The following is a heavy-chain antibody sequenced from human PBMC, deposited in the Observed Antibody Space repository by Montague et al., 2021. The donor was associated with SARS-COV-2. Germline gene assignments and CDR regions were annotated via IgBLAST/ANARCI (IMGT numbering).Heavy chain of an antibody. J-gene: IGHJ3*02. CDR2: INHSGSI. CDR1: GGSFSGYY. V-gene: IGHV4-34*01. CDR3: ARVPDYYDSCGYYFDAFDI. Sequence: SETLSLTCAVYGGSFSGYYWSWIRQPPGKELEWIGEINHSGSINYNPSSKRRVTISVDTSKNQFSLKLSSVTAADTAVYYCARVPDYYDSCGYYFDAFDIWGQGTMVTVSS. D-gene: IGHD3-22*01.